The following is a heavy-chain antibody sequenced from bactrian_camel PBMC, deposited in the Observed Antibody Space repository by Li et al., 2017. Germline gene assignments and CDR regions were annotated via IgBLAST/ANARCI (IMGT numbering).Heavy chain of an antibody. CDR2: IYTGDGTT. CDR3: ATAYGGNWPDYKSNLAY. Sequence: QVQLVESGGGLVQPGGSLRLSCSTSGFALTGSAMSWVRQRPGKGLEWVSSIYTGDGTTNSVDSVKGRFTISRDNAKNMLYLQMNSLKSEDTAVYYCATAYGGNWPDYKSNLAYWGQGTQVTVS. J-gene: IGHJ4*01. D-gene: IGHD6*01. V-gene: IGHV3S7*01. CDR1: GFALTGSA.